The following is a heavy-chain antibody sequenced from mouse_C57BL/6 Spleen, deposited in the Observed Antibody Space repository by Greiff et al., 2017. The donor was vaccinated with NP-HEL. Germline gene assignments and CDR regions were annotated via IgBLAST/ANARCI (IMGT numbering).Heavy chain of an antibody. J-gene: IGHJ4*01. CDR1: GFTFSSYG. CDR3: ARQGPNAMDY. CDR2: ISSGGSYT. V-gene: IGHV5-6*01. Sequence: EVHLVESGGDLVKPGGSLKLSCAASGFTFSSYGMSWVRQTPDKRLEWVATISSGGSYTYYPDSVKGRFTISRDNAKNTLYLQMSSLKSEDTAMYYCARQGPNAMDYWGQGTSVTVSS.